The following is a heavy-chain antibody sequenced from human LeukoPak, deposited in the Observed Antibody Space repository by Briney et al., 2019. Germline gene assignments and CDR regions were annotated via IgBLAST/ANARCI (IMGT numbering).Heavy chain of an antibody. CDR3: ATSLACSGGACYPNWFDS. V-gene: IGHV5-51*01. D-gene: IGHD2-15*01. J-gene: IGHJ5*01. CDR1: GYSFTSYW. CDR2: IYPGDSNT. Sequence: GESLQISCKGSGYSFTSYWIGWVRQMPGKGLEWMGIIYPGDSNTRYSPSFQGQVTMSAEKSITTAYLQWSSLKASDTAMYFCATSLACSGGACYPNWFDSWGQGTLVTVSS.